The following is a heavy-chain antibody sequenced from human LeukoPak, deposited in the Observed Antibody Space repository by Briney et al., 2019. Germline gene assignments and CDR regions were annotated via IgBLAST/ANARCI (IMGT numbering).Heavy chain of an antibody. CDR1: GFTFSSYE. V-gene: IGHV3-48*03. CDR2: ISSSGSTI. CDR3: AKDSAVVTPNFYFDY. J-gene: IGHJ4*02. Sequence: PGGSLRLSCAASGFTFSSYEMNWVRQAPGKGLEWVSYISSSGSTIYYADSVKGRFTISRDNSKNTLYLQMNSLRAEDTAVYYCAKDSAVVTPNFYFDYWGQGTLVTVSS. D-gene: IGHD2-21*02.